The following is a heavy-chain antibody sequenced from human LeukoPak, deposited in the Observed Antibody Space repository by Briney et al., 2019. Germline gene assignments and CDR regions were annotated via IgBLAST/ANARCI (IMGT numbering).Heavy chain of an antibody. CDR3: AREKYRWGDYYYGMDV. CDR1: GGSISSYY. J-gene: IGHJ6*02. V-gene: IGHV4-59*12. D-gene: IGHD2-8*02. Sequence: SETLSLTCTVSGGSISSYYWSWIRQPPGKGLEWIGYIYYSGSTNYNPSLKSRVTISVDTSKNQFSLELNSVTAADTAVYYCAREKYRWGDYYYGMDVWGQGTTVTVSS. CDR2: IYYSGST.